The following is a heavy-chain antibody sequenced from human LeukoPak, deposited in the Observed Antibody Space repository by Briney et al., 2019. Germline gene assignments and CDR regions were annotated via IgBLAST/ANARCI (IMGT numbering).Heavy chain of an antibody. CDR2: IIPIFGTA. D-gene: IGHD4-17*01. V-gene: IGHV1-69*06. CDR3: APLGPTATTTNWFDP. Sequence: SVKVSCKASGGTFSSYAISWVRQAPGQGLEWMGGIIPIFGTANYAQKFQGRVTITADKSTSTAYMELSSLRSEDTAVYYCAPLGPTATTTNWFDPWGQGTLVTVSS. J-gene: IGHJ5*02. CDR1: GGTFSSYA.